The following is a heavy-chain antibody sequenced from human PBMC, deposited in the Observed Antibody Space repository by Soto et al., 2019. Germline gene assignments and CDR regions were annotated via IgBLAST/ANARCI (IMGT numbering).Heavy chain of an antibody. J-gene: IGHJ4*02. CDR3: TTGWVYCSSASCHFDY. CDR1: GFGFADAW. V-gene: IGHV3-15*07. CDR2: IKGRKDGGTI. Sequence: GGSLRLSCAASGFGFADAWMNWVRQAPGKGLEWVGRIKGRKDGGTIDYAAPVKGRSTISRDDSADMLYLEMNSLVTEDTALYYCTTGWVYCSSASCHFDYWGQGTLVTVSS. D-gene: IGHD2-2*01.